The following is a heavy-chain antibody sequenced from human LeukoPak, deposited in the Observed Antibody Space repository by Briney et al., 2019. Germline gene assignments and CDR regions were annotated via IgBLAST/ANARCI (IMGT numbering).Heavy chain of an antibody. V-gene: IGHV4-34*01. CDR2: INARGDT. D-gene: IGHD2-2*01. J-gene: IGHJ5*02. Sequence: PSETLSLTCAVYGWSFNDHSWNWIGQPPGRGLDGFGEINARGDTNFNPSLKSRVTISVDTSKNQFSLTLSSMIAADTAVYYCARGQVPAARGYNWFDPWGQGTLVTVSS. CDR3: ARGQVPAARGYNWFDP. CDR1: GWSFNDHS.